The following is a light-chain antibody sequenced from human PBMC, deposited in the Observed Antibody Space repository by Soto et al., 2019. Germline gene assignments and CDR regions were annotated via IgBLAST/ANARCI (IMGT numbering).Light chain of an antibody. CDR1: QTVSSY. CDR2: DAS. CDR3: QQRSNWPPF. V-gene: IGKV3-11*01. Sequence: EIILTQSPDTLSLSPGERATLSCRASQTVSSYLAWYQQKPGQAPRLLIYDASNRATGIPARFSGSGSGTDFTLTISSLEPEDFAVYYCQQRSNWPPFFGQGTRLENK. J-gene: IGKJ5*01.